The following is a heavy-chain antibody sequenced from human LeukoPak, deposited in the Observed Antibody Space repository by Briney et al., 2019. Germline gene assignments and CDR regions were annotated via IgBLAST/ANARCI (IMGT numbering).Heavy chain of an antibody. J-gene: IGHJ5*01. CDR3: ARARSRVAIFGVALNWLDS. CDR1: GGSFSNYD. D-gene: IGHD3-3*01. CDR2: IHHSGRT. Sequence: PSETLSLTCAVYGGSFSNYDWTSIRQPPGKGLEWIGEIHHSGRTNYNPSLKSRITISADTSKKQFSLRLSSVTAADTAVYYCARARSRVAIFGVALNWLDSWGQGNLVTVSS. V-gene: IGHV4-34*01.